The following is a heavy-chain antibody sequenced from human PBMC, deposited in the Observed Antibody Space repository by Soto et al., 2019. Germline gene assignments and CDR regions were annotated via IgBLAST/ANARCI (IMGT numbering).Heavy chain of an antibody. D-gene: IGHD1-26*01. CDR2: IIPIFGTA. V-gene: IGHV1-69*13. Sequence: SVKVSCKASGGTFSSYAISWVRQAPGQGLEWMGGIIPIFGTANYAQKFQGRVTITADESTSTAYMELSSLRSEDTAVYYCARDMHAGFTHYFDPWGQGTLVTVSS. CDR3: ARDMHAGFTHYFDP. CDR1: GGTFSSYA. J-gene: IGHJ5*02.